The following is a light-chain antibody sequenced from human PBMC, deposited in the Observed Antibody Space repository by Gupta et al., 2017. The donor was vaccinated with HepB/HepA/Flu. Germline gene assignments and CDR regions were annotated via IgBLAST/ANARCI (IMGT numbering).Light chain of an antibody. J-gene: IGLJ2*01. Sequence: GQTASITCSVDKLGDKYACWYQQKPGQSPVLVIYQDSKRPSGIPERFSGSNSGNTATLTISGTQAMDEADYYCQAWDSSTVVFGGGTKLTVL. CDR3: QAWDSSTVV. V-gene: IGLV3-1*01. CDR2: QDS. CDR1: KLGDKY.